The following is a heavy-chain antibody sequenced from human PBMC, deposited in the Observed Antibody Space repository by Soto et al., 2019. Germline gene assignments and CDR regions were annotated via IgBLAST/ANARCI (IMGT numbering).Heavy chain of an antibody. D-gene: IGHD2-2*01. CDR1: GGTFREYA. Sequence: QVQLVQSGAEVKKPGSAVKVSCKTSGGTFREYAISWVRQAPGQGLEWLGGIIPIFGTINYAQNFQGRVTISADKSTSTAYMELRSLRSWDTAVYYCGRGYCTSTTCEDYYVMDVWGQGTTVTVSS. J-gene: IGHJ6*02. CDR2: IIPIFGTI. CDR3: GRGYCTSTTCEDYYVMDV. V-gene: IGHV1-69*06.